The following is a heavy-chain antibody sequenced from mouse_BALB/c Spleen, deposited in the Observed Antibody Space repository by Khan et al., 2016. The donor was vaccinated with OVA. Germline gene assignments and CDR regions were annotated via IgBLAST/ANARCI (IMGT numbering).Heavy chain of an antibody. CDR1: GFTFSSFG. Sequence: EVQLVESGGGLVQPGGSRKLSCAASGFTFSSFGMHWVRQAPEKGLEWVAYISSGSSTIYYADTVKGRFTISRDNPKNTLFLQMTSLRSEDTAMYYCARCDGYYVGYWGQGTTLTVSS. CDR2: ISSGSSTI. J-gene: IGHJ2*01. V-gene: IGHV5-17*02. CDR3: ARCDGYYVGY. D-gene: IGHD2-3*01.